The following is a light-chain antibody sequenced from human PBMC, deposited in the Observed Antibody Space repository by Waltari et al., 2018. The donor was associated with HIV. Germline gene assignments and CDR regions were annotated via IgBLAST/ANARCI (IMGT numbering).Light chain of an antibody. CDR2: KVS. Sequence: GAFTPSLISLPVTLGQPDSISCWSTQGLVYSDGDTYVNWFQQRPGQSPRRLIYKVSNRDSGVPDRFSGSGSGTDFTLQISRVEAEDVGVYYCMQGTHWPTSFGQGTKLEIK. CDR1: QGLVYSDGDTY. V-gene: IGKV2-30*01. CDR3: MQGTHWPTS. J-gene: IGKJ2*01.